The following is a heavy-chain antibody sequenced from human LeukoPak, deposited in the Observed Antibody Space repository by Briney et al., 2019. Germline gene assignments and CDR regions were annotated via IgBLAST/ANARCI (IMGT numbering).Heavy chain of an antibody. Sequence: PGGSLRLSCTASGFSFSNEMNWVRQAPGKGLEWVSYISGSGTTIYYADSVKGRFTLSSDSSRNTVYFQLNNLRVEDTAIYYCAKASWVSSTDAVRWGQGTLVTVSS. CDR1: GFSFSNE. D-gene: IGHD3-16*01. CDR3: AKASWVSSTDAVR. CDR2: ISGSGTTI. V-gene: IGHV3-48*03. J-gene: IGHJ4*02.